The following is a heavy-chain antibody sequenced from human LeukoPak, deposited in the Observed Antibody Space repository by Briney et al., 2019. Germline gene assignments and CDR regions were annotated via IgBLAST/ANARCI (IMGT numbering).Heavy chain of an antibody. D-gene: IGHD6-6*01. V-gene: IGHV1-18*01. J-gene: IGHJ4*02. CDR1: GYTFTSYD. CDR3: AREGSRSSIGGYGF. CDR2: ISAYNGNT. Sequence: ASVRVSCMASGYTFTSYDINWVRQAPGQGLEWMGWISAYNGNTNYAQKLQGRVTMTTDTSTSTAYMELRGLRSDDTAVYYCAREGSRSSIGGYGFWGQGTLVTVSS.